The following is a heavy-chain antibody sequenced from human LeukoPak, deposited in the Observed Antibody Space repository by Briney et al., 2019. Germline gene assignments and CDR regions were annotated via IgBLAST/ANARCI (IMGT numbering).Heavy chain of an antibody. CDR1: GYTFTSYG. J-gene: IGHJ4*02. Sequence: ASVKVSCKASGYTFTSYGISWVRQAPGQGLEWMGWINPNSGGTNYAQKFQGRVTMTRDTSISTAYMELSRLRSDDTAVYYCASNPPRVNWGQYYFDYWGQGTLVTVSS. CDR3: ASNPPRVNWGQYYFDY. D-gene: IGHD7-27*01. V-gene: IGHV1-2*02. CDR2: INPNSGGT.